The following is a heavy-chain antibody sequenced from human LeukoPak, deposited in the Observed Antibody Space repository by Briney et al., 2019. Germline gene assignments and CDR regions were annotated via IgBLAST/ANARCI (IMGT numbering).Heavy chain of an antibody. J-gene: IGHJ5*02. V-gene: IGHV3-11*04. D-gene: IGHD6-19*01. Sequence: GGSLRLSCAASGFNFNYYYMSWIRQAPGKGLEWLSYMSGSGDFIYYGDSVRGRFTISRDNAKNSLYLQMNSLRAEDTAVYYCARDRGGWYDWFDPWGQGTLVTVSS. CDR2: MSGSGDFI. CDR1: GFNFNYYY. CDR3: ARDRGGWYDWFDP.